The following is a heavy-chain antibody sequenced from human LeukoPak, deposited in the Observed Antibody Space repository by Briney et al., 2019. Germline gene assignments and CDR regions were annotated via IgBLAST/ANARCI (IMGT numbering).Heavy chain of an antibody. CDR2: ISAYNGNT. Sequence: ASVKVSCKASGYTFITHGLTWVRQAPGQGLKWMGWISAYNGNTIYAQTLQDRLTMTTDTSTSTAYMELRSLRSDDTAVYYCARGRLRYLDWTRAYSDYWGQGTLVTVSS. D-gene: IGHD3-9*01. V-gene: IGHV1-18*01. J-gene: IGHJ4*02. CDR1: GYTFITHG. CDR3: ARGRLRYLDWTRAYSDY.